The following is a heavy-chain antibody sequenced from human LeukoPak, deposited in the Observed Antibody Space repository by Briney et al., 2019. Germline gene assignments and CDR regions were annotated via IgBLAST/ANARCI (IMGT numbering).Heavy chain of an antibody. V-gene: IGHV3-21*05. D-gene: IGHD3-10*01. J-gene: IGHJ4*02. CDR3: ATGSGHYYGSGSYPAY. CDR1: GSTFSSYS. Sequence: GGSLRLSCAASGSTFSSYSMNWVRQAPGKGLEWVSYISSSSSYTNYADSVKGRFTISRDNAKNSLYLQMNSLRAEDTAVYYCATGSGHYYGSGSYPAYWGQGTLVTVSS. CDR2: ISSSSSYT.